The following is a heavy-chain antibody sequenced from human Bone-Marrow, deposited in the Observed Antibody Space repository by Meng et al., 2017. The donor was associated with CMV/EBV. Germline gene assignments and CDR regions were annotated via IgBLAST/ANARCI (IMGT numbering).Heavy chain of an antibody. CDR2: LYSGGKT. D-gene: IGHD4-23*01. J-gene: IGHJ4*01. Sequence: GESLKISCAASGIIVSDNHMHWVRQAPGKGPEWVSILYSGGKTYYAESVRGRFTISRDSSKNTLYLQMNSLRPEDTAVDYCVRVYGGNSVCWGQGTLVTVSS. CDR3: VRVYGGNSVC. V-gene: IGHV3-66*02. CDR1: GIIVSDNH.